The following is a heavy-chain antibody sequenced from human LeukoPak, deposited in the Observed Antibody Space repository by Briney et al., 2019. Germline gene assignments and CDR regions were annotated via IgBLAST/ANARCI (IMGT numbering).Heavy chain of an antibody. J-gene: IGHJ4*02. CDR1: GFTFSSYG. D-gene: IGHD3-22*01. Sequence: GGSLRLSCAASGFTFSSYGMPWVRQAPGKGLEWVAVISYDGSNKYYADSVKGRFTISRDNSKNTLYLQMNSLRAEDTAVYYCAKAPPNYYDSSGYSVGFDYWGQGTLVTVSS. CDR2: ISYDGSNK. CDR3: AKAPPNYYDSSGYSVGFDY. V-gene: IGHV3-30*18.